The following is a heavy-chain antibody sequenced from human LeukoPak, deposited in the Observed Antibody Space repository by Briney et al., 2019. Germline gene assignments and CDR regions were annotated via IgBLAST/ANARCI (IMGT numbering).Heavy chain of an antibody. CDR2: IYHSGRP. J-gene: IGHJ5*02. Sequence: SETLSLTCALSLYSITVGKYWAGSRQPPGKGLEWIGSIYHSGRPFYKSSLKSRVTISVDTSKNHFSLTLSSVTAAHRAGYYFARGYGYYNSASCYGYNWFDRWGQGTLVTVSS. CDR3: ARGYGYYNSASCYGYNWFDR. CDR1: LYSITVGKY. V-gene: IGHV4-38-2*01. D-gene: IGHD2-2*01.